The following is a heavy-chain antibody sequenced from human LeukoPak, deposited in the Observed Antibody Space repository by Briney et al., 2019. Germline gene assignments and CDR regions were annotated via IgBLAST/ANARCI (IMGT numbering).Heavy chain of an antibody. J-gene: IGHJ4*02. CDR3: AKDKGFWGGYIDY. D-gene: IGHD3-3*01. CDR1: GFTFDDYA. V-gene: IGHV3-43D*04. CDR2: ISWDGGST. Sequence: PGGSLRLSCAASGFTFDDYAMHWVRQAPGKGLEWVSLISWDGGSTYYADSVKGRFTISRDSSKNSLYLQMNSLRAEDTALYYCAKDKGFWGGYIDYWGQGTLVTVSS.